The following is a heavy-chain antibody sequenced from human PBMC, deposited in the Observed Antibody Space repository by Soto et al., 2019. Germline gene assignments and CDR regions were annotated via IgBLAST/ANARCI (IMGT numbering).Heavy chain of an antibody. V-gene: IGHV4-39*01. D-gene: IGHD3-22*01. CDR1: GGSISSSSYY. CDR3: ARQIDDSSGYYYAY. CDR2: IYSLGNT. J-gene: IGHJ4*02. Sequence: QMQLQESGPGLVKPSETLSLTCTVSGGSISSSSYYWGWIRQPPGQGLEWLGTIYSLGNTYYNPSLKSRVTISVDKSKSQLFLKLSSVTAPDTAVYDWARQIDDSSGYYYAYWGQGTLVTVSS.